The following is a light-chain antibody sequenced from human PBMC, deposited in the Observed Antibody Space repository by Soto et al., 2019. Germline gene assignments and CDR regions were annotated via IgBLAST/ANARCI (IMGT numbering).Light chain of an antibody. Sequence: QSVLTQPPSVSGAPGQRVTISCTGSSSNIGAGYDVHWYQQLPGTAPKLLIYGNSNRPSGVPDRFSGSKSGTSASLAINGLQAEDEADYYCQSYDSSLIWVFGGGTKLTVL. CDR3: QSYDSSLIWV. J-gene: IGLJ3*02. CDR1: SSNIGAGYD. V-gene: IGLV1-40*01. CDR2: GNS.